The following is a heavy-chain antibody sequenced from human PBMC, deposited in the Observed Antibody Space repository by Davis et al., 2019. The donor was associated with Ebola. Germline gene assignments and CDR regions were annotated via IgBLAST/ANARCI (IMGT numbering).Heavy chain of an antibody. J-gene: IGHJ6*02. Sequence: HSQTLSLTCAISGDSVSSNSAAWNWIRQSPSRGLEWLGRTYYRSKWYNDYAVSVKSRITINPDTSKNQFSLQLNSVTPEDTAVYYCARRAARGPENYYGMDVWGQGTTVTVSS. CDR1: GDSVSSNSAA. D-gene: IGHD6-6*01. CDR3: ARRAARGPENYYGMDV. CDR2: TYYRSKWYN. V-gene: IGHV6-1*01.